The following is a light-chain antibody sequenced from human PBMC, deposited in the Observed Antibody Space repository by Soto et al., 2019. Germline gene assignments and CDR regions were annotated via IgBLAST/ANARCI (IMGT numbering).Light chain of an antibody. CDR1: ENVRTF. J-gene: IGKJ1*01. V-gene: IGKV3-11*01. Sequence: VLTQSPATLSLSPGERATLSCSASENVRTFVDWYQQKPGQAPRLLIYGASNRATDIPARFSGSGSGTDLILTICNLEPEDFAVYYCQQHSHWPPWTFGQGTRVEIQ. CDR2: GAS. CDR3: QQHSHWPPWT.